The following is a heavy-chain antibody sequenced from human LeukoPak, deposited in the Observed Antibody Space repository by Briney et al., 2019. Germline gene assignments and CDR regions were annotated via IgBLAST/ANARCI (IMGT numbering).Heavy chain of an antibody. J-gene: IGHJ4*02. D-gene: IGHD3-22*01. Sequence: SVKVSCKASGGTFSSYAISWVRQAPGQGLEWMGGIIPIFGTANYAQKFQGRVTITADESTSTAYMELSSLRSEDTAVYYCARVPGFYDSSGYYRLRYFDYWGQGTLVTVSS. CDR3: ARVPGFYDSSGYYRLRYFDY. CDR2: IIPIFGTA. V-gene: IGHV1-69*13. CDR1: GGTFSSYA.